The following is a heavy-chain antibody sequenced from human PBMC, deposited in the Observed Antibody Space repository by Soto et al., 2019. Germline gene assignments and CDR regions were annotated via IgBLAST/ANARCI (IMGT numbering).Heavy chain of an antibody. CDR2: ITVGSSHI. CDR1: VFPFSAYN. D-gene: IGHD3-16*01. J-gene: IGHJ4*02. Sequence: GSLRLSCTGSVFPFSAYNINWVRQAPGKGLEWVSSITVGSSHIYQPNSMKGRFTISRDDAKNSVYLQIDSLRDEDTALYYCSRSPEVGVRGAYWGQGTLVTVSS. V-gene: IGHV3-21*01. CDR3: SRSPEVGVRGAY.